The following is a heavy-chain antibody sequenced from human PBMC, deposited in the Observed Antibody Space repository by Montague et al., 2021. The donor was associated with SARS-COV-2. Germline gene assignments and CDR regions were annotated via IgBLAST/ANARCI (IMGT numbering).Heavy chain of an antibody. CDR3: ARDRESTKVRRADLYGLDV. V-gene: IGHV3-30-3*01. CDR1: GFTFSSYA. Sequence: SLRLSCATSGFTFSSYAMYWVRQAPGKGLEWVAAISYDGSNTYYADSVKGRFTISRDNSKNTLYLQMNSLRAEDTAVYYCARDRESTKVRRADLYGLDVWGQGTMVTVSS. J-gene: IGHJ6*02. D-gene: IGHD3-10*01. CDR2: ISYDGSNT.